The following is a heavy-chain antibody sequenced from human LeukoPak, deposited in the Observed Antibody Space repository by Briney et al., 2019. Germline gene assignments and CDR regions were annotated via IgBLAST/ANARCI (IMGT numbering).Heavy chain of an antibody. J-gene: IGHJ4*02. V-gene: IGHV4-31*03. CDR2: IYYSGST. CDR1: GGSISSGGYY. CDR3: ARESRELSTYDY. D-gene: IGHD1-7*01. Sequence: SQTLSLTCTVSGGSISSGGYYWSWIRQHPGKGLEWIGYIYYSGSTYYNPSLKSRVTISVDTSKNQFSLKLSSVTAADTAVYYCARESRELSTYDYWGQGALVTVSS.